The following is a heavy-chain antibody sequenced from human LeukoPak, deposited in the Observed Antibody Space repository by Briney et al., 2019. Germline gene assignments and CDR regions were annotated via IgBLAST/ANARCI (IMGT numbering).Heavy chain of an antibody. J-gene: IGHJ4*02. CDR3: ASGCSTSCNIRHPFDY. D-gene: IGHD2-2*02. CDR2: ISSSSSYI. CDR1: GFTFSSYS. Sequence: GRSLRLSCAASGFTFSSYSMSSVRQAPGKGLEWVSSISSSSSYIYYADSVKGRFTISRDNAKNSLYLQMNSLRAEDTAVYYCASGCSTSCNIRHPFDYWGQGTLVTVSS. V-gene: IGHV3-21*01.